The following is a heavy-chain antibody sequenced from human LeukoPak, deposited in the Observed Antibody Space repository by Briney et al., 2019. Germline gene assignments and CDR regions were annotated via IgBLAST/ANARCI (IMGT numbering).Heavy chain of an antibody. Sequence: AGGSLRLSCAASGFTVSSNYMSWVRQAPGKGLEWVSVIYSGGSTYYADSVKGRFTISRDNSKNTLYLQMNSLRAEDTAVYYCARDPSFSVPYYYYGMDVWGQGTTVTVSS. CDR2: IYSGGST. V-gene: IGHV3-53*01. J-gene: IGHJ6*02. CDR3: ARDPSFSVPYYYYGMDV. CDR1: GFTVSSNY. D-gene: IGHD3-10*01.